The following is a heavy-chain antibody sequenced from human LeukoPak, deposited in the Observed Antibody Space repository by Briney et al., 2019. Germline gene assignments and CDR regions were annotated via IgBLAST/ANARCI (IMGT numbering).Heavy chain of an antibody. D-gene: IGHD3-22*01. CDR1: GFTFSGSA. Sequence: GGSLRLSCAASGFTFSGSAMHWVRQASGKGLEWVGRIRSKANSYATAYAASVKGRFTISRDNSKNTLYLQMNSLRAEDTAVYYCAREEWGYDSSGSFDYWGQGTLVTVSS. CDR3: AREEWGYDSSGSFDY. V-gene: IGHV3-73*01. J-gene: IGHJ4*02. CDR2: IRSKANSYAT.